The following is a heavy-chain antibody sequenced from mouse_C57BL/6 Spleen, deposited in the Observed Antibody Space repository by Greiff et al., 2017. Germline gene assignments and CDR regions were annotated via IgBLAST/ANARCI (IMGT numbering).Heavy chain of an antibody. D-gene: IGHD2-4*01. CDR1: GFTFSDYG. CDR3: AKEDDYAPYAMDY. Sequence: EVMLVESGGGLVKPGGSLKLSCAASGFTFSDYGMHWVRQAPEKGLEWVAYISSGSSTIYYADTVKGRFTISRDNAKNTLFLQMTSLRSEDTAMYYCAKEDDYAPYAMDYWGQGTSVTVSS. CDR2: ISSGSSTI. V-gene: IGHV5-17*01. J-gene: IGHJ4*01.